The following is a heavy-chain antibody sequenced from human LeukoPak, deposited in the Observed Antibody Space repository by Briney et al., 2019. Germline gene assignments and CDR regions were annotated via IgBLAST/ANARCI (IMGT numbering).Heavy chain of an antibody. CDR1: GFTFSSYS. J-gene: IGHJ4*02. D-gene: IGHD1-26*01. CDR2: ISSSSSYI. Sequence: GGSLRLSCAASGFTFSSYSMNWVRQAPGKGLEWVSSISSSSSYIYYADSVKGRFTISRDNAKNSLYLQMNSLRAEDTAVYYCARVRSGSTEGMDYWGQGTLVTVSS. V-gene: IGHV3-21*01. CDR3: ARVRSGSTEGMDY.